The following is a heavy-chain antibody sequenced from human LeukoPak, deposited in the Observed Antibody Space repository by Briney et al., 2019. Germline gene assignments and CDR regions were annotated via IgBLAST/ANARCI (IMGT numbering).Heavy chain of an antibody. Sequence: GGSLRLSCVASGSTFSSYAMSWVRQAPGKGLDWVSAISGSGVTTHYAGSVKGRFSISRDNSKNTLYLQMNSLRAEDTALYYCAKKVVVGATSPYSDFQDWGQGTLVTVSS. CDR3: AKKVVVGATSPYSDFQD. CDR2: ISGSGVTT. J-gene: IGHJ1*01. V-gene: IGHV3-23*01. CDR1: GSTFSSYA. D-gene: IGHD1-26*01.